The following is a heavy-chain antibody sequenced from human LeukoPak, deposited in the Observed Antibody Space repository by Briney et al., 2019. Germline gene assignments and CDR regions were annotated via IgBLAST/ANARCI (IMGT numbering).Heavy chain of an antibody. CDR1: GFTFSSYD. J-gene: IGHJ2*01. Sequence: PGGSLRLSCAASGFTFSSYDMHWVRQATGKGLEWVSAIGTAGDTYYPGSVKGRFTISRENAKNSLYLQMNSLRAGDTAVYYCARVGLDWYFDLWGRGTLVTVSS. CDR3: ARVGLDWYFDL. V-gene: IGHV3-13*01. CDR2: IGTAGDT.